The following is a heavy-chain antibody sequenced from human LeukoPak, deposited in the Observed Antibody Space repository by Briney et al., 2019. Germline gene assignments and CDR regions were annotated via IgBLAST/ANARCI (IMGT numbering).Heavy chain of an antibody. J-gene: IGHJ4*02. CDR3: ARVKRRNVDRRGGDFDY. Sequence: GASVKVSCKASGYTFTVYYIHWVRQAPGQGLEWTGWINPNSGGTNYAQKFQGRVTMTRDTSISTAYMDLNRLRSDDTAVYYCARVKRRNVDRRGGDFDYWGQGTLVIVSS. CDR1: GYTFTVYY. D-gene: IGHD3-10*01. CDR2: INPNSGGT. V-gene: IGHV1-2*02.